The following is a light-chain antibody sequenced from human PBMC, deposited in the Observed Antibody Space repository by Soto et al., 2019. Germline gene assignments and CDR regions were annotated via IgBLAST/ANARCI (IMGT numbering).Light chain of an antibody. J-gene: IGLJ2*01. CDR1: GSDVGGYNY. Sequence: QSALTQPRSVSGSPGQSVTISCTGTGSDVGGYNYVSWYQRHPGKAPKLMIYDVSKRPSGVPDRFSGSKSGNTASLTISGLQAEDEADYYCCSYAGSYTVFGGGTKLTVL. CDR2: DVS. CDR3: CSYAGSYTV. V-gene: IGLV2-11*01.